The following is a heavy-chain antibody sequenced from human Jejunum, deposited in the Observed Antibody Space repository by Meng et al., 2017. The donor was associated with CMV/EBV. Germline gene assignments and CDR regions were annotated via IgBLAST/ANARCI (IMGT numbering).Heavy chain of an antibody. CDR3: ARDPSNTSGRYAYFDY. V-gene: IGHV1-18*01. J-gene: IGHJ4*02. Sequence: QVVQVGAEVKKHGASVGVSCKASGYTFTHHGISWIRQAPGQGLEWMGWISCYNGDTNYAQKLQGRVTMTTDTSTNTAYMDLRGLRSDDTAVYYCARDPSNTSGRYAYFDYWGQGTLVTVSS. CDR2: ISCYNGDT. CDR1: GYTFTHHG. D-gene: IGHD6-19*01.